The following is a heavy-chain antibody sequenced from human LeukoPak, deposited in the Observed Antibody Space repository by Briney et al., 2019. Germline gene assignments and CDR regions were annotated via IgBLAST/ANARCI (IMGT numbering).Heavy chain of an antibody. D-gene: IGHD6-19*01. CDR1: GFTFSSYA. CDR3: TSLIAVANP. CDR2: ISGSGGST. Sequence: GGSLRLSCAASGFTFSSYAMNWVRQAPGKGLEWVSAISGSGGSTYYADSVKGRFTISRDNSKNTAYLQMNSLKTEDTAVYYCTSLIAVANPWGQGTLVTVSS. V-gene: IGHV3-23*01. J-gene: IGHJ5*02.